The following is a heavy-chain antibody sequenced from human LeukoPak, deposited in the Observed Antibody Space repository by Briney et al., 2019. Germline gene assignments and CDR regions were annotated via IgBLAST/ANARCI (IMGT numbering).Heavy chain of an antibody. CDR1: GFTFSSYW. CDR3: ARDTVIIAAAAMYYFDY. J-gene: IGHJ4*02. V-gene: IGHV3-7*01. CDR2: IKQDGSEK. Sequence: GGSLRLSCAASGFTFSSYWMSWVRQAPGKGLEWVANIKQDGSEKYYVDSVKGRFTISRDNAKNSPYLQMNSLRAEDTAVYYCARDTVIIAAAAMYYFDYWGQGTLVTVSS. D-gene: IGHD6-13*01.